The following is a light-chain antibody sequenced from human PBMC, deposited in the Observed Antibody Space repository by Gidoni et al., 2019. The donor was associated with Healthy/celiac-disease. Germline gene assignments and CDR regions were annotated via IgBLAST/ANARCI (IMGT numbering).Light chain of an antibody. Sequence: QSALTQPASGSGSPGTAITISCTGTSSDVGSYNLVSWYQQHPGKAPKLMSYEGSKRPSGVSNRFSGSKSGNTASLTISGLQAEDEADYYCCSYAGSSTWVFGGGTKLTVL. V-gene: IGLV2-23*01. J-gene: IGLJ3*02. CDR2: EGS. CDR1: SSDVGSYNL. CDR3: CSYAGSSTWV.